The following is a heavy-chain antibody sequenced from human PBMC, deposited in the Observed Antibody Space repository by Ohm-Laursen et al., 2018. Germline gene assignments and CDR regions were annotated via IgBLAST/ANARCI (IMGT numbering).Heavy chain of an antibody. CDR3: ARVIATAYYYDSSGYYYGAVDY. V-gene: IGHV4-38-2*01. J-gene: IGHJ4*02. Sequence: TLSLTCAVSGYSINSGYYWGWIRQPPGKGLEWIGSIYHSGSTYYKPSLKSRVTISVDTSKNQFSLKLSSVTAADTAVYYCARVIATAYYYDSSGYYYGAVDYWGQGTLVTVSS. CDR2: IYHSGST. CDR1: GYSINSGYY. D-gene: IGHD3-22*01.